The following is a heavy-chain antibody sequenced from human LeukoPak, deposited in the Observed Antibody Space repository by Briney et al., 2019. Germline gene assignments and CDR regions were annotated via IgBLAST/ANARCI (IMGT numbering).Heavy chain of an antibody. CDR2: INHSGST. CDR1: GGSFSGYY. CDR3: ARGQTSVVTDIPYYFDY. D-gene: IGHD2-21*02. V-gene: IGHV4-34*01. J-gene: IGHJ4*02. Sequence: SETLSLTFAVYGGSFSGYYWSWIRQPPGKGLEWIWEINHSGSTNYNPSLKSRVTTLVDTSKKQFSLKLSSVTAADTAVYYCARGQTSVVTDIPYYFDYWGRGTVVTVSS.